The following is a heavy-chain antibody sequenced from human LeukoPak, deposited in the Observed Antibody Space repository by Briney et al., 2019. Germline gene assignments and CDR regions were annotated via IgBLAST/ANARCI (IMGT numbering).Heavy chain of an antibody. Sequence: SVKVSCKASGGTFSSYAISWARQAPGQGLEWMGRIIPILGIANYAQKFQGRVTITADKSTSTAYMELSSLRSEDTAVYYCVQRLDHYGDYRADYWGQGTLVTVSS. CDR2: IIPILGIA. J-gene: IGHJ4*02. V-gene: IGHV1-69*04. D-gene: IGHD4-17*01. CDR1: GGTFSSYA. CDR3: VQRLDHYGDYRADY.